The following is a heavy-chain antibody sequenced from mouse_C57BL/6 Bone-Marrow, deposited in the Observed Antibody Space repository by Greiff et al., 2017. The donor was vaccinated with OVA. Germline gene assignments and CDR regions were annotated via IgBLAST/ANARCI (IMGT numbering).Heavy chain of an antibody. CDR3: ARGFPYYYGSSLYYFDY. Sequence: VKLQESDAELVKPGASVKISCKVSGYTFTDHTIHWMKQRPEQGLEWIGYIYPRDGSTKYNEKFKGKATLTADKSSSTAYMQLNSLTSEDSAVYFCARGFPYYYGSSLYYFDYWGQGTTLTVSS. D-gene: IGHD1-1*01. CDR1: GYTFTDHT. J-gene: IGHJ2*01. CDR2: IYPRDGST. V-gene: IGHV1-78*01.